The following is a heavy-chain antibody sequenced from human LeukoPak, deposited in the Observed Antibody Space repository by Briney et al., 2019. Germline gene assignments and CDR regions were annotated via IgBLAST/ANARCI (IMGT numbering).Heavy chain of an antibody. J-gene: IGHJ3*01. Sequence: GGSLRLSCAASGFTFRGYWVDWVRQVPGKGLEWVANIKQDGIEKYFVGSVKGRFAISRDNAKNSLYLQMNSLRVEDTAVYYCAREGMVRGVPDAFDLWGQGTMVTVSS. CDR3: AREGMVRGVPDAFDL. D-gene: IGHD3-10*01. CDR1: GFTFRGYW. V-gene: IGHV3-7*01. CDR2: IKQDGIEK.